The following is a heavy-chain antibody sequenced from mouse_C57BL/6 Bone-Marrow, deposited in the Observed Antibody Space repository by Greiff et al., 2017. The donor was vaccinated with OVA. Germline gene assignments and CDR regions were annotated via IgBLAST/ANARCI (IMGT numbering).Heavy chain of an antibody. CDR2: IYPGSGST. D-gene: IGHD1-1*01. CDR1: GYTFTSYW. Sequence: QVQLQQSGAELVKPGASVKMSCKASGYTFTSYWITWVKQRPGQGLEWIGDIYPGSGSTNYNEKFKSKATLTVDTSSSTAYMQLSSLTSEDSAVYYCARLGYYGAWFAYWGQGTLVTVSA. CDR3: ARLGYYGAWFAY. J-gene: IGHJ3*01. V-gene: IGHV1-55*01.